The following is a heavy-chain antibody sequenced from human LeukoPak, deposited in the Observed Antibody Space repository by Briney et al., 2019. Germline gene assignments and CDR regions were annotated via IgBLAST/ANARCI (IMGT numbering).Heavy chain of an antibody. D-gene: IGHD3-10*01. V-gene: IGHV4-59*08. CDR3: ARHSSRTYGPDY. Sequence: PSETLSLTCTVSGGSLNTYYWSWIRQPPGKGLEWIGYIYYSGSTDYNPPPKSRDTISLDTSKDQFSLKLNSVTAADTAVYYCARHSSRTYGPDYWGQGTLVTVSS. CDR1: GGSLNTYY. J-gene: IGHJ4*02. CDR2: IYYSGST.